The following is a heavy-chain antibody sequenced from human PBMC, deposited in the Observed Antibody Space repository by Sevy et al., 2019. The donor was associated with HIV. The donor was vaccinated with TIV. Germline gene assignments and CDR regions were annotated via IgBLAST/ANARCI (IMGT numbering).Heavy chain of an antibody. D-gene: IGHD2-15*01. CDR2: ISYDGSNK. CDR3: ARETLGSYYYYGMDV. Sequence: GGSLRLSCAASGFTFSSYAMHWVRRAPGKGLEWVAVISYDGSNKYYADSVKGRFTISRDNSKNPRYLQMNSLRAEDTAVYYCARETLGSYYYYGMDVWGQGTTVTVSS. J-gene: IGHJ6*02. V-gene: IGHV3-30-3*01. CDR1: GFTFSSYA.